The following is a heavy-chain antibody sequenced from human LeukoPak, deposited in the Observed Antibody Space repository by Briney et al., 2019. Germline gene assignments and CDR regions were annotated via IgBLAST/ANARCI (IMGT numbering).Heavy chain of an antibody. Sequence: KPSETLSLTCAVYGGSFSGYYWSWIRQPPGKGLEWIGEINRRGRTNYNPSLKSRVTISVDTSKNQFSLKLSSVTAADTAVYYCARRLPYFVVVPTAMGGYLDYWGQGTLVTVSS. V-gene: IGHV4-34*01. CDR1: GGSFSGYY. J-gene: IGHJ4*02. CDR3: ARRLPYFVVVPTAMGGYLDY. D-gene: IGHD2-2*01. CDR2: INRRGRT.